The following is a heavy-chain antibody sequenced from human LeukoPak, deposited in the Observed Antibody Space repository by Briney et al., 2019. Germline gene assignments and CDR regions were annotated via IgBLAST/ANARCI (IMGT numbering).Heavy chain of an antibody. CDR3: ARDFFTSAWNTMVRGVINDAFDI. CDR1: GYTFTSYG. Sequence: ASVKVSCKASGYTFTSYGISWVRQAPGQGLEWRGWISAYNGNTNYAQKLQGRVTITTDTSTSTAYMELRSLRSDDPAVYYCARDFFTSAWNTMVRGVINDAFDIWGQGTMVTVSS. D-gene: IGHD3-10*01. CDR2: ISAYNGNT. V-gene: IGHV1-18*01. J-gene: IGHJ3*02.